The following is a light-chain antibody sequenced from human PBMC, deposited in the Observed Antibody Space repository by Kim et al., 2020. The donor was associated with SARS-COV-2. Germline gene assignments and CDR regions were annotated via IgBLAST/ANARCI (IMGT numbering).Light chain of an antibody. J-gene: IGLJ1*01. Sequence: GQYATVSFHGTSSDGVVYNYVSWYQQHPGKAPNLMIYDVSKRPSGVPDRFSGSKSGNTASLTISGLQAEDEADYYCCSYAGSYTYVFGTGTKVTVL. CDR3: CSYAGSYTYV. CDR2: DVS. CDR1: SSDGVVYNY. V-gene: IGLV2-11*01.